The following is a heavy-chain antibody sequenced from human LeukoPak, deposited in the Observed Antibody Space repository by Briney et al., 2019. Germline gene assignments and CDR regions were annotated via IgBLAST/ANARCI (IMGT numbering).Heavy chain of an antibody. CDR3: ARDEIVVVITFSAFDI. D-gene: IGHD3-22*01. J-gene: IGHJ3*02. V-gene: IGHV3-30-3*01. Sequence: GGSLRLSCAASGFTFSSYAMHWVRQAPGKGLEWVAVISYDGSNKYCADSVKGRFTISRDNSKNTLYLQMNSLRAEDTAVYYCARDEIVVVITFSAFDIWGQGTMVTVSS. CDR1: GFTFSSYA. CDR2: ISYDGSNK.